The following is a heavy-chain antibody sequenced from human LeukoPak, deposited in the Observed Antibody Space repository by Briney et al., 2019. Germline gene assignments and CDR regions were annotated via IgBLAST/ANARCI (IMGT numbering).Heavy chain of an antibody. CDR3: AKNEYYYDSSGYQFDP. Sequence: SETLSLTCAVYGGSFSGYYWSWIRQPPGKGLEWIGEINHSGSTNYNPSLKSRVTISVDTSKNQFSLKLSSVTAADTAVYYCAKNEYYYDSSGYQFDPWGQGTLVTVSS. D-gene: IGHD3-22*01. CDR2: INHSGST. V-gene: IGHV4-34*01. J-gene: IGHJ5*02. CDR1: GGSFSGYY.